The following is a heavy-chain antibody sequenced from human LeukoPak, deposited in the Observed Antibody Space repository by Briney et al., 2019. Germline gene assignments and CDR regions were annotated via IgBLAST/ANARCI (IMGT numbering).Heavy chain of an antibody. CDR2: IHHSGST. V-gene: IGHV4-34*01. Sequence: SETLSLTCDVYGGSFSAYYWSWIRQPPRKGLEWNGEIHHSGSTNYNPSLKSRVTISVDTSKNQFSLKLSSVTAADTAVYYCAGGVTIVRGTSKHFDYWGQGTLVTVSS. D-gene: IGHD3-10*01. CDR1: GGSFSAYY. J-gene: IGHJ4*02. CDR3: AGGVTIVRGTSKHFDY.